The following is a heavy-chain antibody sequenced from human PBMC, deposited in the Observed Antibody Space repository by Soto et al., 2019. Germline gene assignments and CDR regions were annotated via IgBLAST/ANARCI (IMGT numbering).Heavy chain of an antibody. D-gene: IGHD2-15*01. CDR2: IYYSGST. V-gene: IGHV4-31*03. CDR3: ARDLLGYCSGGSCYSGDNAFDI. J-gene: IGHJ3*02. CDR1: GGSISSGGYY. Sequence: PSETLSLTCTVSGGSISSGGYYWSWIRQHPGKGLEWIGYIYYSGSTYYNPSLKSRVTISVDTSKNQFSLKLSSVTAADTAVYYCARDLLGYCSGGSCYSGDNAFDIWGQGTMVTVSS.